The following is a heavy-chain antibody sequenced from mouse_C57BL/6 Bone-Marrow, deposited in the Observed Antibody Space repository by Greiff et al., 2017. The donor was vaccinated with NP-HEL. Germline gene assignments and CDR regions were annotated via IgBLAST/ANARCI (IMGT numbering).Heavy chain of an antibody. Sequence: VQLQQSGAELVRPGTSVKVSCKASGYAFTNYLIEWVKQRPGQGLEWIGVINPGSGGTNYNEKFKGKATLTADKSSSTAYMQLSSLTSEDSAVYFCARSIYYYGSSYVGYAMDYWGQGTSVTVSS. V-gene: IGHV1-54*01. D-gene: IGHD1-1*01. CDR1: GYAFTNYL. J-gene: IGHJ4*01. CDR3: ARSIYYYGSSYVGYAMDY. CDR2: INPGSGGT.